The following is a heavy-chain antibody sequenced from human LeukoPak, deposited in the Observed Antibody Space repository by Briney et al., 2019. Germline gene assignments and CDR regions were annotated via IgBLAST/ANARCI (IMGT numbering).Heavy chain of an antibody. J-gene: IGHJ1*01. V-gene: IGHV3-21*01. Sequence: GGSLRLSCAASGFTFSSYSMNWVRQAPGKGLEWISSISSSSTYIYYADSVKGRFTISRDNAKNSLYLQMNSLRAEDTAVYYCARGADILTGYYKGYFQHWGQGTLVTVSS. CDR3: ARGADILTGYYKGYFQH. D-gene: IGHD3-9*01. CDR1: GFTFSSYS. CDR2: ISSSSTYI.